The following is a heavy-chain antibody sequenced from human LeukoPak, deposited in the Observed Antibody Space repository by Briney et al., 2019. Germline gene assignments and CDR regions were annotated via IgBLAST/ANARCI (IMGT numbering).Heavy chain of an antibody. CDR3: AKESPRFDY. CDR2: ISGNGGST. J-gene: IGHJ4*02. V-gene: IGHV3-23*01. CDR1: GFTFSSYA. Sequence: AGGSLRLSCAASGFTFSSYAMGWVRQAPGKGLEWVAVISGNGGSTHYAESVKGRFTISRDNSKNTLYLQMNSLRAEDTAVYYCAKESPRFDYWGQGTLVTVSS.